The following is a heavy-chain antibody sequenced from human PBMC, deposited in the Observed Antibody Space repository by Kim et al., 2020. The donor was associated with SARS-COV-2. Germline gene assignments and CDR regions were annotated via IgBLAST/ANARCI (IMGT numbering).Heavy chain of an antibody. J-gene: IGHJ2*01. V-gene: IGHV3-21*01. Sequence: GGSLRLSCAASGFTFSSYSMNWVRQAPGKGLEWVSSISSSSSYIYYADSVKGRFTISRDNAKNSLYLQMNSLRAEDTAVYYCARGGEYCSGGSCYSPGWYFDLWGRGTLVTVSS. CDR2: ISSSSSYI. CDR1: GFTFSSYS. D-gene: IGHD2-15*01. CDR3: ARGGEYCSGGSCYSPGWYFDL.